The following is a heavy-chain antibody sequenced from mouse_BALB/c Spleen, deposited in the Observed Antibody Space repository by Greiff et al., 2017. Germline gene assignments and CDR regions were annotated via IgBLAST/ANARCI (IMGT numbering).Heavy chain of an antibody. V-gene: IGHV1-54*01. CDR2: INPGSGGT. J-gene: IGHJ3*01. CDR3: ARSGGLRRTGFAY. D-gene: IGHD2-4*01. Sequence: QVQLQQSGAELVRPGTSVKVSCKASGYAFTNYLIEWVKQRPGQGLEWIGVINPGSGGTNYNEKFKGKATLTADKSSSTAYMQLSSLTSDDSAVYFCARSGGLRRTGFAYWGQGTLVTVSA. CDR1: GYAFTNYL.